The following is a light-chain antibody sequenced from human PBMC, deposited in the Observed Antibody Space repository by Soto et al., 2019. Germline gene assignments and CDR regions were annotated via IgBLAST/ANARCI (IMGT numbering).Light chain of an antibody. CDR3: NSYTGSSTYV. CDR2: EVS. V-gene: IGLV2-18*02. J-gene: IGLJ1*01. Sequence: SVLTQPPSVSGSPGQSVAISCTGTSSDVGSYNCVSWYQQPPGAAPKLMIYEVSNRPSGVPDRFSGSKSGNTASLTISGLQAEDEADYYCNSYTGSSTYVFGTGTKVTVL. CDR1: SSDVGSYNC.